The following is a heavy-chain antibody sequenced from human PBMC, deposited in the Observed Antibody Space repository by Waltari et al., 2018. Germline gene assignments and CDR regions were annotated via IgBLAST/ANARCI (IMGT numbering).Heavy chain of an antibody. CDR3: ARDTTTMVRGVIIN. CDR1: GYTFTSYY. V-gene: IGHV1-46*01. CDR2: INPSGGST. D-gene: IGHD3-10*01. J-gene: IGHJ4*02. Sequence: QVQLVQSGADVKKPGASVKVSCKASGYTFTSYYMHWVPQAPGKGVEWMGIINPSGGSTSYAQKFQGRVTMTRDTATSTVYMELSSLRSEDTAVYYCARDTTTMVRGVIINWGQGTLVTVSS.